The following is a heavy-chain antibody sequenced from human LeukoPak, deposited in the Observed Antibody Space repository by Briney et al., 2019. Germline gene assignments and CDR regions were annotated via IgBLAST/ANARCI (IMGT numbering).Heavy chain of an antibody. J-gene: IGHJ4*02. V-gene: IGHV4-34*01. Sequence: SETLSLTCAIYGGSFSGYYWSWIRQPPGRGLEWIGDINRSGSTTYNPSLKTRVTMSVDTSKNQFSLKLSSVTAADTAVYYCASLRGASYYYDSSGYLGYWGQGTLVTVSS. D-gene: IGHD3-22*01. CDR2: INRSGST. CDR1: GGSFSGYY. CDR3: ASLRGASYYYDSSGYLGY.